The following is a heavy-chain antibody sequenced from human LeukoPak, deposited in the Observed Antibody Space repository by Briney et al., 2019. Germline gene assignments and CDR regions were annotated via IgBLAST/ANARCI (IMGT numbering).Heavy chain of an antibody. V-gene: IGHV4-34*01. Sequence: SETLSLTCTVSGGSISSYYWSWVRQPPGKGLEWIGEINHSGSTNYNPSLKSRVTISVDTSKNQFSLKLSSVTAADTAVYYCARGRGIVVVVAATSRLVWFDPWGQGTLVTVSS. CDR2: INHSGST. D-gene: IGHD2-15*01. J-gene: IGHJ5*02. CDR3: ARGRGIVVVVAATSRLVWFDP. CDR1: GGSISSYY.